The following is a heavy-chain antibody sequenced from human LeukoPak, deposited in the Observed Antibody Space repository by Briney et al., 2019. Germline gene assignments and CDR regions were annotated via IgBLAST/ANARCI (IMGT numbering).Heavy chain of an antibody. CDR3: VKGGSYSDYYFDY. D-gene: IGHD5-12*01. CDR1: GFIFSNYD. J-gene: IGHJ4*02. Sequence: PGGSLRLSCAASGFIFSNYDMSWVRQAPGKGLEWVACIGGSGGAILYADSVKGRFTISRDNSKYTLYLQMNSLRAEDTAVYYCVKGGSYSDYYFDYWGQGTLVAVSS. CDR2: IGGSGGAI. V-gene: IGHV3-23*01.